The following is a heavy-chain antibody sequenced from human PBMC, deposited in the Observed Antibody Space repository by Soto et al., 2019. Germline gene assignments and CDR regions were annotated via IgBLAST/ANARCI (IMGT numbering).Heavy chain of an antibody. V-gene: IGHV4-31*03. CDR2: IYYSGST. J-gene: IGHJ4*02. Sequence: TLSLTFTVSGGSISSGVYYWRWIRQHPGKGLEWIGYIYYSGSTYYNPALKSRVTISVDTSKNHFSLKLSSVNAADTAVYYCARGSGDIAATIRGGIDYWGQGTLVTGS. CDR3: ARGSGDIAATIRGGIDY. CDR1: GGSISSGVYY. D-gene: IGHD5-12*01.